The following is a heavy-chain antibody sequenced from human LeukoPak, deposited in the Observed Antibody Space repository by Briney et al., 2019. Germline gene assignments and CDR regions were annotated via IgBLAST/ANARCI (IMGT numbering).Heavy chain of an antibody. V-gene: IGHV1-18*01. J-gene: IGHJ6*02. CDR2: ISAYNGNT. CDR3: ARDVLGYCSSTSCYADYYYYGMDV. CDR1: VYTFTSYG. D-gene: IGHD2-2*01. Sequence: ASVKVSCKASVYTFTSYGISWVRQAPGQGLEWMGWISAYNGNTNYAQKLQGRVTMTTDTSTSTAYMELRSLRSDDTAVYYCARDVLGYCSSTSCYADYYYYGMDVWGQGTTVTVSS.